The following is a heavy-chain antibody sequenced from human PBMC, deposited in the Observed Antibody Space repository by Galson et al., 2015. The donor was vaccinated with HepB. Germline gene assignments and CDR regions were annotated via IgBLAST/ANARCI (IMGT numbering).Heavy chain of an antibody. Sequence: SLRLSCAASGFTFSSYSMNWVRQAPGKGLEWVSPISSSSYIYYADSVKGRFTISRDNAKNSLYLQMNSLRAEDTAVYYCARDTAMVTLHYWGQGTLVTVSS. D-gene: IGHD5-18*01. V-gene: IGHV3-21*01. CDR2: ISSSSYI. CDR1: GFTFSSYS. J-gene: IGHJ4*02. CDR3: ARDTAMVTLHY.